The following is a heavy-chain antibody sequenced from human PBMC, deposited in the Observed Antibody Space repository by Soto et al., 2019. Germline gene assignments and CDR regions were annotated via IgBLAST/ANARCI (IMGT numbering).Heavy chain of an antibody. CDR2: ISWDSRSV. J-gene: IGHJ3*02. D-gene: IGHD6-6*01. CDR1: GFTFEDYA. CDR3: AKDSIRRSFSRSSTRARDAFDI. Sequence: PGGSLRLSCSVSGFTFEDYAMHWVRQAPGKGLEWVSGISWDSRSVAYADSVKGRFTISRDNAENSLHLQMNSLRAEDTAVYYCAKDSIRRSFSRSSTRARDAFDIWGQGTMVTASS. V-gene: IGHV3-9*01.